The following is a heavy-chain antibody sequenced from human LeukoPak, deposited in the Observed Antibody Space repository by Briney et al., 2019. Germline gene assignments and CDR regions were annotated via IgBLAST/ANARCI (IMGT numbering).Heavy chain of an antibody. J-gene: IGHJ6*03. CDR3: ARDGSTSSQEDYYYYMDV. D-gene: IGHD2-2*01. CDR2: INPNSGGT. Sequence: GASVKVSCKASGYTFTDYYMHWVRQAPGQGLEWMGWINPNSGGTNYAQKFQGRVTMTRDTSISTAYMELSRLRSDDTAVYYCARDGSTSSQEDYYYYMDVWGKGTTVTVSS. CDR1: GYTFTDYY. V-gene: IGHV1-2*02.